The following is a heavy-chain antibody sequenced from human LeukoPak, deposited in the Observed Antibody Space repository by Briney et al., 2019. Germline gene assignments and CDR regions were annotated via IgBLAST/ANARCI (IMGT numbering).Heavy chain of an antibody. CDR1: GFTFSNYG. D-gene: IGHD2-8*02. CDR2: ISGSGGVT. Sequence: GGSLRLSCAASGFTFSNYGMSWARQAPGKGLEWVSSISGSGGVTYYADSMKGRFTISRDNSKNTMSLRMNSLRAEDTAIYYCAKAIADTGANGFDVWGQGTMVTVSS. V-gene: IGHV3-23*01. CDR3: AKAIADTGANGFDV. J-gene: IGHJ3*01.